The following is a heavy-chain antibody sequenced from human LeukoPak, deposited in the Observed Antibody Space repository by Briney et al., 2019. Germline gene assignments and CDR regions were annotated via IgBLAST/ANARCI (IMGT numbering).Heavy chain of an antibody. V-gene: IGHV3-30*04. J-gene: IGHJ3*02. CDR1: GFTFSSYA. CDR3: AREYYYDSSGYPEDAFDI. CDR2: ISYDGSNK. D-gene: IGHD3-22*01. Sequence: GRSLRLSCAASGFTFSSYAMHWVRQAPGKGLEWVAVISYDGSNKYYADSVKGRLTISRDNSKNTLYLQMNSLRAEDTAVYYCAREYYYDSSGYPEDAFDIWGQGTMVTVSS.